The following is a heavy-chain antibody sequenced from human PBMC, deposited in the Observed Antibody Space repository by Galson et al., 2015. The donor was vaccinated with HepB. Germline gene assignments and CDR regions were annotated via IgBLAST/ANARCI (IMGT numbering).Heavy chain of an antibody. CDR1: GYSFTSYW. D-gene: IGHD5-24*01. CDR2: IDPSDSYT. CDR3: ARHTLGTDGYNFGYYYYYMDV. V-gene: IGHV5-10-1*01. J-gene: IGHJ6*03. Sequence: QSGAEVKKPGESLRISCKGSGYSFTSYWISWVRQMPGKGLEWMGRIDPSDSYTNYSPSFQGHVTISADKSISTAYLQWSSLKASDTAMYYCARHTLGTDGYNFGYYYYYMDVWGKGTTVTVSS.